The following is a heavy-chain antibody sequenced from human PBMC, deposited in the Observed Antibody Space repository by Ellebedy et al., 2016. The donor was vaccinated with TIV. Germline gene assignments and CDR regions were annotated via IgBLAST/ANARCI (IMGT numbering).Heavy chain of an antibody. V-gene: IGHV3-53*01. J-gene: IGHJ3*02. CDR3: ARELLLFDAFDI. Sequence: GESLKISCAASGFTVSSNYMSWVRQAPGKGLEWVSVIYSGGSTYYADSVKGRFTISRDNSKNTLYLQMNSLRAEDTAVYYCARELLLFDAFDIWGQGTMVTVSS. D-gene: IGHD2-2*01. CDR2: IYSGGST. CDR1: GFTVSSNY.